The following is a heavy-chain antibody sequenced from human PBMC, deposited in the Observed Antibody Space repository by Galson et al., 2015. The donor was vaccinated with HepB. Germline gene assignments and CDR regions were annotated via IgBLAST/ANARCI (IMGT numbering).Heavy chain of an antibody. J-gene: IGHJ6*02. CDR2: IYYSGST. CDR1: GGSISSSSYY. V-gene: IGHV4-39*01. CDR3: ARHFYYYYGMDV. Sequence: SETLSLTCAVSGGSISSSSYYWGWIRQPPGKGLEWIGSIYYSGSTYYNPSLKSRVTISVDTSKNQFSLKLSSVTAADTAVYYCARHFYYYYGMDVWGQGTTVTVSS.